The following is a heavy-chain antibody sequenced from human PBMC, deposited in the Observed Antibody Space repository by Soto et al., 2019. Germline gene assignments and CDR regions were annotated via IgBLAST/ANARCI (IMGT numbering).Heavy chain of an antibody. CDR2: IKSKTDGGTT. Sequence: PGGSLRLSCASSGFTFSNAWMNLVRQAPGKGLEWVGRIKSKTDGGTTDYAAPVKGRFTISRDDSKNTLYLQMNSLKTEDTAVYYCTTDTPLNYYDSSGYLLSVDYWGQGTPVTVSS. CDR3: TTDTPLNYYDSSGYLLSVDY. J-gene: IGHJ4*02. CDR1: GFTFSNAW. D-gene: IGHD3-22*01. V-gene: IGHV3-15*07.